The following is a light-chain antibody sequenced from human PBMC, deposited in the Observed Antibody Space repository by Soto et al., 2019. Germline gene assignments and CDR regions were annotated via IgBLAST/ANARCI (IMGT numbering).Light chain of an antibody. V-gene: IGKV1-39*01. CDR2: AAS. J-gene: IGKJ1*01. CDR1: QSISSY. Sequence: DIQMTQSPSSLSASVRDRVTITCRASQSISSYLNWYQQKPWKAPKLLIYAASSLQSGVPSRFSGSGSGTDFTLTVSSLQPEDFATYFCQQSYSTPRTFGQGTKVEVK. CDR3: QQSYSTPRT.